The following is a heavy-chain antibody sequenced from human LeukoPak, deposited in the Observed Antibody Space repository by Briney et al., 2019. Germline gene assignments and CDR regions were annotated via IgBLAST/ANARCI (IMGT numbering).Heavy chain of an antibody. CDR2: IWYDGSNK. V-gene: IGHV3-33*01. D-gene: IGHD6-19*01. CDR3: ARDFYEQWLVRYYFDY. Sequence: GRSLRLSCAASGFTFSSYVMHWVRQAPGKRLEWVAVIWYDGSNKYYADSVKGRFTISRDNSKNTLYLQINSLRAEDTAVYYCARDFYEQWLVRYYFDYWGQGTLVTVSS. J-gene: IGHJ4*02. CDR1: GFTFSSYV.